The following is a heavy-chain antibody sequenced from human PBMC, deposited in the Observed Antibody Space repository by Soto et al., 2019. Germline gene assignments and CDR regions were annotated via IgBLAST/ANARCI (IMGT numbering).Heavy chain of an antibody. Sequence: QVQLVQSGAEAKKPGSSVKVSCKASGGTFSSYTISWVRQAPGHGLEWMGRIIPILGIANYAQKFQGRVTITADKSTSTAYMELSSLRSEDTAVYYCARGGIAGIDAFDIWGQGTMVTVSS. V-gene: IGHV1-69*02. CDR1: GGTFSSYT. CDR3: ARGGIAGIDAFDI. D-gene: IGHD6-13*01. J-gene: IGHJ3*02. CDR2: IIPILGIA.